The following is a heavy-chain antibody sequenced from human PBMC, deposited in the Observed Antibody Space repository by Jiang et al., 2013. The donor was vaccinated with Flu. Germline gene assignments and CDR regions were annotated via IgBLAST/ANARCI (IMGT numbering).Heavy chain of an antibody. Sequence: PGLVKPSQTLSLICTVSGASIASGGYYWSWIRQPAGEGLEWIGRMYNTGSTNYNPSLKSRVTISVDTSKNQFSLKLTSVTAADTAVYYCARNGPDYGDSSWFDPWGQGTLVTVSS. V-gene: IGHV4-61*02. CDR3: ARNGPDYGDSSWFDP. CDR2: MYNTGST. D-gene: IGHD4-17*01. CDR1: GASIASGGYY. J-gene: IGHJ5*02.